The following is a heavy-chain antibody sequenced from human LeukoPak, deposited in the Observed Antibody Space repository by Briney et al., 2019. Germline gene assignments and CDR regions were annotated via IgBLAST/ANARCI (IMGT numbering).Heavy chain of an antibody. Sequence: GGSLRLSCAASGFTFSSYSMNWVRQAPGKGLEWVSYISSSSSTIYYADSVKGRFTISRDNAKNSLYLQMNSLRAEDTAVYYCARVYSSSSSWYGDFDYWGQGTLVTVSS. D-gene: IGHD6-13*01. CDR1: GFTFSSYS. J-gene: IGHJ4*02. CDR3: ARVYSSSSSWYGDFDY. V-gene: IGHV3-48*01. CDR2: ISSSSSTI.